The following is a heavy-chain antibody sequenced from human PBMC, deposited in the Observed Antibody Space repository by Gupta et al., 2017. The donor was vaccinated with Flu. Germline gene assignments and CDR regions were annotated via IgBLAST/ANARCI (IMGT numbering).Heavy chain of an antibody. Sequence: QEQLVASGGGVVQPGRSLRLPCAASGFTFSHNGMHWVRQAPGKGLEWVAVIWYDGSNQDDADQAKVLVISSRDNSTNTMYLQLSSPSAEDTAAHTSARGNVGEGGDYWCHGVD. CDR2: IWYDGSNQ. D-gene: IGHD1-1*01. J-gene: IGHJ3*02. V-gene: IGHV3-33*01. CDR1: GFTFSHNG. CDR3: ARGNVGEGGDYWCHGVD.